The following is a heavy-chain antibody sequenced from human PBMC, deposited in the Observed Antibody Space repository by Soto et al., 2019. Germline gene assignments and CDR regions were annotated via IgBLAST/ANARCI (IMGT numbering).Heavy chain of an antibody. CDR2: ISAYNGNT. CDR3: ARSSQPYCSGGSCYRFDY. D-gene: IGHD2-15*01. V-gene: IGHV1-18*01. J-gene: IGHJ4*02. CDR1: GYTFTSYG. Sequence: ASVKVSCKASGYTFTSYGISWVRQAPGQGLEWMGWISAYNGNTNYAQKFQGRVTMTTDTSTSTAYMELRSLRSDDTAVYYCARSSQPYCSGGSCYRFDYWGQGTLVTVSS.